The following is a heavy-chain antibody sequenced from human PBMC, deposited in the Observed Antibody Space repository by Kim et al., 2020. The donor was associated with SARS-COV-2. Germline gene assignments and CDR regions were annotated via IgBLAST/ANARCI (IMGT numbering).Heavy chain of an antibody. V-gene: IGHV3-23*01. CDR1: GFTFSNYA. CDR2: ISGDGGDT. J-gene: IGHJ4*02. CDR3: AKGGTAYFDL. Sequence: GGSLRLSCVASGFTFSNYAMRWARQAPGKGPEWVSSISGDGGDTHYADSVKGRFSISRDNSKNTLYLQMNSLRAEDTAIYYCAKGGTAYFDLWGQGTLV.